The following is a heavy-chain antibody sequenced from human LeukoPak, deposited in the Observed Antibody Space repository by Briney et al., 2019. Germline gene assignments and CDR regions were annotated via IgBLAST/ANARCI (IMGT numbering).Heavy chain of an antibody. CDR1: GYTFITHG. D-gene: IGHD3-9*01. J-gene: IGHJ4*02. V-gene: IGHV1-18*01. CDR3: AGGRLRYLDWTRAYSDY. CDR2: ISAYNGNT. Sequence: ASVKVSCKASGYTFITHGLTWVRQASGQGLEWMGWISAYNGNTIYAQTLQDRLTMTTDTSTSTAYMELRSLRSDDTAVYYCAGGRLRYLDWTRAYSDYWGQGTLVTVSS.